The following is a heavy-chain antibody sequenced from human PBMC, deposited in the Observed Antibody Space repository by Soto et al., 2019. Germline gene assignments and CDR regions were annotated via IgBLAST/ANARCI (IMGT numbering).Heavy chain of an antibody. CDR2: INPNSGGT. V-gene: IGHV1-2*02. Sequence: VASVKVSCKASGYTFTGYYMHWVRQAPGQGLEWMGWINPNSGGTNYAQKFQGRVTMTRDTSISTAYMELSRLRSDDTAVYYCARDMTQLWSIYYYGMDVWGQGTTVTVSS. J-gene: IGHJ6*02. CDR1: GYTFTGYY. CDR3: ARDMTQLWSIYYYGMDV. D-gene: IGHD5-18*01.